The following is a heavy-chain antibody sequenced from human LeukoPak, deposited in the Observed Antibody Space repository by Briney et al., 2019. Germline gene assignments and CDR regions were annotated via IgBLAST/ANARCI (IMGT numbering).Heavy chain of an antibody. Sequence: GGSLRLSFAASGFTFSSYAMSWVRQAPGKGLEWVSAISGSGGSTYYADSVKGRFTISRDNSKSTLYLQMNSLRAEDTAVYYCAKSDRGGSSWYFLFDYWGQGTLVTVSS. CDR3: AKSDRGGSSWYFLFDY. J-gene: IGHJ4*02. V-gene: IGHV3-23*01. CDR2: ISGSGGST. CDR1: GFTFSSYA. D-gene: IGHD6-13*01.